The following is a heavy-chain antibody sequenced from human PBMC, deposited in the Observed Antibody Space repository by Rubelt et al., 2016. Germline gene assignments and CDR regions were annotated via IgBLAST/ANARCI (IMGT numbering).Heavy chain of an antibody. CDR3: ARDGAFPLGSGFEKRSDY. CDR2: INAGNGNT. CDR1: GYTFTSYA. D-gene: IGHD3-10*01. J-gene: IGHJ4*02. Sequence: QVQLVQSGSELKKPGASVKVSCKASGYTFTSYAMHWVRQAPGQRLEWMGWINAGNGNTNYAQKPQGRVTMTTDTSTSTAYMGLRSLRSDDTAVYYCARDGAFPLGSGFEKRSDYWGQGTLVTVSS. V-gene: IGHV1-3*01.